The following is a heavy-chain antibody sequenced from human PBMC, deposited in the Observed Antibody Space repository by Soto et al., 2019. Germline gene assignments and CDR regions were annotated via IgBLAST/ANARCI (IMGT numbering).Heavy chain of an antibody. CDR1: GYSFNTYW. CDR2: IYPADSDT. CDR3: ARAQHTSMNYYDGMDV. D-gene: IGHD5-18*01. J-gene: IGHJ6*02. V-gene: IGHV5-51*01. Sequence: PGESLKISCQGSGYSFNTYWIGWVRQMPGKGLEWMGIIYPADSDTTYSPSFQGQVTVSADKSISTAYLQWSSLKASDTAMYYCARAQHTSMNYYDGMDVWGQRTTVTVSS.